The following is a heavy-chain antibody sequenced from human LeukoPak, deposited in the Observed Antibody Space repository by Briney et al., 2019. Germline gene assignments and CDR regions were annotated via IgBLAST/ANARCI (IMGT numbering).Heavy chain of an antibody. CDR1: GFTFTSYD. D-gene: IGHD3-10*01. CDR2: MNPNTGDT. J-gene: IGHJ5*02. CDR3: VRDGEGVAISVNYWFDP. V-gene: IGHV1-8*01. Sequence: ASVKVSCKASGFTFTSYDINWVRQASGQELEWMGWMNPNTGDTGYAQKFQGRVTMTRDISISTAYMELRGLRSEDTAIYYCVRDGEGVAISVNYWFDPWGQGTLVTVSS.